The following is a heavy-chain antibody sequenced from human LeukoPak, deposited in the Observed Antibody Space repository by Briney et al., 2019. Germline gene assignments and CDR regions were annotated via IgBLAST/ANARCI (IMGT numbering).Heavy chain of an antibody. CDR2: IWYDGSNK. CDR1: GFTFSSYG. J-gene: IGHJ4*02. Sequence: GGSLRLSCAASGFTFSSYGMHWVRQAPGKGLEWVAVIWYDGSNKYYADSVKGRFTISRDNSKNTLCLQMNSLRAEDTAVYYCARAQGHCSSTSCFYYFDYWGQGTLVTVSS. CDR3: ARAQGHCSSTSCFYYFDY. D-gene: IGHD2-2*01. V-gene: IGHV3-33*01.